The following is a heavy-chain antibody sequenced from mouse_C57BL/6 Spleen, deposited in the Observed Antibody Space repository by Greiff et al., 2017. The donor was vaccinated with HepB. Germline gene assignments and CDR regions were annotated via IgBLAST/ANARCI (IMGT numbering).Heavy chain of an antibody. CDR1: GFSLSTSGMG. CDR3: ARRRNYYGSPYAMDY. V-gene: IGHV8-12*01. CDR2: IYWDDDK. Sequence: QVTLKECGPGILQSSQTLSLTCSFSGFSLSTSGMGVSWIRQPSGKGLEWLAHIYWDDDKRYNPSLKSRLTISKDTSRNQVFLKITSVDTADTATYYCARRRNYYGSPYAMDYWGQGTSVTVSS. D-gene: IGHD1-1*01. J-gene: IGHJ4*01.